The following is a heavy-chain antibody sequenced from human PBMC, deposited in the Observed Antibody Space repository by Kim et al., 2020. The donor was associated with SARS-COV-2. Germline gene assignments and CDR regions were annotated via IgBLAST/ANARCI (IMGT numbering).Heavy chain of an antibody. CDR3: ARVTSGSAFDY. Sequence: GGSLRLSCAASGFTFSSYAMHWVRQAPGKGLEWVAVISYDGSNKYYADSVKGRFTISRDNSKNTLYLQMNSLRAEDTAVYYCARVTSGSAFDYWGQGTLVTVSS. J-gene: IGHJ4*02. D-gene: IGHD3-10*01. CDR1: GFTFSSYA. CDR2: ISYDGSNK. V-gene: IGHV3-30*04.